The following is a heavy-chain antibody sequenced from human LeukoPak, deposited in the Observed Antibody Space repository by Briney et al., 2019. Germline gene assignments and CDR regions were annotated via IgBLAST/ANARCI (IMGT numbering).Heavy chain of an antibody. CDR2: ISYDGSNK. V-gene: IGHV3-30-3*01. CDR3: ARGTYYSDTTGYYYFHY. CDR1: GFTFSSYA. J-gene: IGHJ4*02. D-gene: IGHD3-22*01. Sequence: GRSLRLSCAASGFTFSSYAMHWVRQAPGKGLEWVAVISYDGSNKYYADSVRGRFTISRDNAKNSLYLQMNSLRAEDTAVYYCARGTYYSDTTGYYYFHYWGQGTLVTVSS.